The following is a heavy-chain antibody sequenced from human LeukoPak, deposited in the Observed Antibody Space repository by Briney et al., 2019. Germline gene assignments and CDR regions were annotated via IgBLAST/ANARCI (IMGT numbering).Heavy chain of an antibody. CDR2: ISDSGTTI. CDR3: ARVRYFDWLGPFDY. V-gene: IGHV3-48*03. Sequence: GGSLRLSCAASGFTFSNYEMNWVRQAPGKGLEWVSYISDSGTTIYYGDSVKGRFTISRDNAKKSLYLQMNSLRAEDTAVYYCARVRYFDWLGPFDYWGQGTLVTVSS. D-gene: IGHD3-9*01. J-gene: IGHJ4*02. CDR1: GFTFSNYE.